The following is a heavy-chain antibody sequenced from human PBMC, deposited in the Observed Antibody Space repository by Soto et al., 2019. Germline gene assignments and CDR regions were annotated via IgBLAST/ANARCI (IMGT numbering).Heavy chain of an antibody. V-gene: IGHV4-30-2*01. CDR1: GDSISSGGYS. CDR3: ARVPDY. CDR2: IYHSGST. Sequence: QLQLQESCAGLVKPSQTLSLTCAVSGDSISSGGYSWSWIRQPPGKGLEWIAYIYHSGSTYYNPSLKSRVTISVDRSKNQFSLKLSSVTAADTAVYYCARVPDYWGQGTLVTVSS. J-gene: IGHJ4*02.